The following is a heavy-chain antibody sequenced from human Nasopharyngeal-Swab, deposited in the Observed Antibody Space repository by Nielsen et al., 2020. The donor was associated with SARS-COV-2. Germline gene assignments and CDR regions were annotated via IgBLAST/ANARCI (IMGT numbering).Heavy chain of an antibody. V-gene: IGHV3-23*01. CDR2: INSNGGTI. Sequence: GESLKTSCGASGFSFDNYAMTWVRQAPGKGLEWVSGINSNGGTIKYADSVKGRFTVSRDNSKNTLYVQMSDLRVEDSGMYYCAKGSRSWNDVVDSWGQGTLVTVSS. CDR3: AKGSRSWNDVVDS. J-gene: IGHJ4*02. D-gene: IGHD1-1*01. CDR1: GFSFDNYA.